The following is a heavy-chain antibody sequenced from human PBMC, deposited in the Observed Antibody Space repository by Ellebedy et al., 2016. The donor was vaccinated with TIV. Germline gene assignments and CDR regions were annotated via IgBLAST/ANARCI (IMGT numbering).Heavy chain of an antibody. CDR2: INPTSGSS. CDR1: GYTFTSCF. V-gene: IGHV1-46*01. J-gene: IGHJ4*02. Sequence: ASVKVSCKASGYTFTSCFLYWVRQAPGQGLEWMGIINPTSGSSNYAQKFQGRVTMTRDTSTSTVYMELSSLRSEDTAVYYCARGDNYYFDSSGYYYSYWGQGTLVTVSS. D-gene: IGHD3-22*01. CDR3: ARGDNYYFDSSGYYYSY.